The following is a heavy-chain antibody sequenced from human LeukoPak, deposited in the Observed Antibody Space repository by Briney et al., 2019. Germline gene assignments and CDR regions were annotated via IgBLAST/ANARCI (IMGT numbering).Heavy chain of an antibody. V-gene: IGHV4-4*07. D-gene: IGHD3-9*01. J-gene: IGHJ4*02. CDR2: IYISGTT. CDR1: GGSISSYY. Sequence: SETLSLTCTVSGGSISSYYWSWVRQPAGKGLEWIERIYISGTTNYNPSLKSRITMSLDTSKNQLSLRLTSVTAADTAVYYCARDEARTGYIHYWGQGTLITVSS. CDR3: ARDEARTGYIHY.